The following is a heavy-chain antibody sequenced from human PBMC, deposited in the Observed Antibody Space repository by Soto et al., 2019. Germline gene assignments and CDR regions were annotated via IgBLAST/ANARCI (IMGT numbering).Heavy chain of an antibody. J-gene: IGHJ4*02. CDR3: ATVGGNWNYVDH. Sequence: SETLSLTCTVSCGSIISGGYYWSWIRQHPEKGLEWIGYIYYTGSTYYNPSLKSRVTMSVDTSKNQFSLKLSSVTAADTAVYYCATVGGNWNYVDHWGQGTLVTVSS. D-gene: IGHD1-20*01. CDR1: CGSIISGGYY. V-gene: IGHV4-31*03. CDR2: IYYTGST.